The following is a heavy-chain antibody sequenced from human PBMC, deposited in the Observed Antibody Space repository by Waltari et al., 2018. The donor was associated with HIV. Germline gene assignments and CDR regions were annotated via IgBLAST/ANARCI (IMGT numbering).Heavy chain of an antibody. D-gene: IGHD3-9*01. CDR2: MNSDGSTR. V-gene: IGHV3-74*01. Sequence: QRLESRGGPIQPGGSPVLSVRASGLGFRISCLAWPRQGPGRGLGWAARMNSDGSTRNYADAVKGRFVISRDNARNTVYRQLNSLRVDDTAVYFCARASHYFLFSTFDGDYYFDLWGRGTRVAVSS. CDR3: ARASHYFLFSTFDGDYYFDL. J-gene: IGHJ4*02. CDR1: GLGFRISC.